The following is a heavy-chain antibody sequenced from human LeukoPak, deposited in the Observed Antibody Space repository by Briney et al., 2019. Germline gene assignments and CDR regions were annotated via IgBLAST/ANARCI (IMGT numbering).Heavy chain of an antibody. D-gene: IGHD2-21*01. V-gene: IGHV3-64*01. J-gene: IGHJ4*02. CDR3: ARGVNYFDY. Sequence: GGSLRLSCAASGFTFSSYAMHWVRQAPGKGLEYVSAINSNGGRTYYANSVKGRFTISRDNAKNSLYLQMNSLRAEDTAVYYCARGVNYFDYWGQGTLVTVSS. CDR1: GFTFSSYA. CDR2: INSNGGRT.